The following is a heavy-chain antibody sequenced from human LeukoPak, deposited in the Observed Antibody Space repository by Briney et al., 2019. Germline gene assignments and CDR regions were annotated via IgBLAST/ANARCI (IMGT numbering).Heavy chain of an antibody. Sequence: SETLSLTCTVSGNSISSYYWSWIRQPAGKGLEWIGRIHTSGSTNYNPSLKSRVTMSVDTSKNQFSLKLSSVTAADTAVYYCARGSYYYYYDSSGYEGAGFDYWGQGTLVTVSS. CDR1: GNSISSYY. D-gene: IGHD3-22*01. CDR3: ARGSYYYYYDSSGYEGAGFDY. CDR2: IHTSGST. J-gene: IGHJ4*02. V-gene: IGHV4-4*07.